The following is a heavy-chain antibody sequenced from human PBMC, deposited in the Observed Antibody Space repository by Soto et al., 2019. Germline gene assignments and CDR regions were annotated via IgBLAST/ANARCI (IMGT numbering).Heavy chain of an antibody. Sequence: PGGSLRLSCAASGFTVSSNYMILVRQAPGKGLEWVSVIYSGGSTYYADSVKGRFTISRDNSKNTLYLQMNSLRAEDTAVYYCARGTDGTDYVRREFDYWGQGTLVTVSS. CDR2: IYSGGST. CDR1: GFTVSSNY. J-gene: IGHJ4*02. D-gene: IGHD2-8*01. CDR3: ARGTDGTDYVRREFDY. V-gene: IGHV3-66*01.